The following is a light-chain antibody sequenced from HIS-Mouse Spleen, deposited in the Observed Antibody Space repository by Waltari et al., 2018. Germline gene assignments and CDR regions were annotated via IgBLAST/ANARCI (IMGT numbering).Light chain of an antibody. V-gene: IGLV6-57*04. CDR3: QSYDSSNLV. CDR1: SGSIASNY. CDR2: EDN. J-gene: IGLJ3*02. Sequence: NFMLTQPHSVSESPGKTVTISCTRSSGSIASNYVQRYQQRPGSAPTTVIYEDNQRPSGVPDRFSGSIDSSSNSASLTISGLKTEDEADYYCQSYDSSNLVFGGGTKLTVV.